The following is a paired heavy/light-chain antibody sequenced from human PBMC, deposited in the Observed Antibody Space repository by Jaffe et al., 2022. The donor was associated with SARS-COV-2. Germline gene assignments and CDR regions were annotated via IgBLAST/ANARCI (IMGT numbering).Heavy chain of an antibody. CDR2: INPNSGAT. D-gene: IGHD5-12*01. CDR1: GYTFTGYS. J-gene: IGHJ4*02. V-gene: IGHV1-2*06. Sequence: QVQLVQSGAEVKKPGASVKVSCEASGYTFTGYSVHWVRQAPGEGLEWMGRINPNSGATDYTQKFQGRVTMTRDTSISTAYMELSSLRSDDTAVYYCARDRGAVRDGYETIENDYWGQGTVVTISS. CDR3: ARDRGAVRDGYETIENDY.
Light chain of an antibody. V-gene: IGLV3-1*01. Sequence: SYELTQTPSLSVSPGQTASITCSGDELVDKYISWYQQRPGRSPVLVIYQDRKRPPGIPERFSGSNSGNTATLTISGTQAVDEADYYCQAWDSSTVIFGGGTKLTVL. CDR1: ELVDKY. CDR3: QAWDSSTVI. CDR2: QDR. J-gene: IGLJ2*01.